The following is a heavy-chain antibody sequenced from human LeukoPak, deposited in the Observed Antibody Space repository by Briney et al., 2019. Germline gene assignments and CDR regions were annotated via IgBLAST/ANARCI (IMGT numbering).Heavy chain of an antibody. Sequence: ASVKVSCKASGYTFTSYAMHWVRQAPGQRLEWMGWINARNGNTKYSQKFQGRVTITRDTSASTAYMELSSLRSEDTAVYYCARGIPGIAAAGSHLGIDYWGQGTLVTVSS. V-gene: IGHV1-3*01. CDR3: ARGIPGIAAAGSHLGIDY. J-gene: IGHJ4*02. D-gene: IGHD6-13*01. CDR2: INARNGNT. CDR1: GYTFTSYA.